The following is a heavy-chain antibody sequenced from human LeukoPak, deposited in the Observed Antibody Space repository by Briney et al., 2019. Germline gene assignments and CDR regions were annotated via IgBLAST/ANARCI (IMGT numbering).Heavy chain of an antibody. CDR1: GYTFTNYD. Sequence: ASVKVSCKASGYTFTNYDINWVRQAAGQGLEWMGWMSPNSGNTGYAQKFQGRVTMTRNTSISTAYMELSSLKSEDTAVYYCARALRYCSTTSCQYYFDYWGQGTLVTVSS. CDR3: ARALRYCSTTSCQYYFDY. V-gene: IGHV1-8*01. J-gene: IGHJ4*02. CDR2: MSPNSGNT. D-gene: IGHD2-2*01.